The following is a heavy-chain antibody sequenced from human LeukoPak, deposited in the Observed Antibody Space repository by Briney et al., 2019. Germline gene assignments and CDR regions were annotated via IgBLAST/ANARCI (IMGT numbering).Heavy chain of an antibody. CDR1: GGSISRYY. V-gene: IGHV4-59*01. CDR3: ARVQTVLWFGELDHPMNWFDP. D-gene: IGHD3-10*01. CDR2: IYYSGST. J-gene: IGHJ5*02. Sequence: SETLSLTCTVSGGSISRYYWSWIRQPPGKGLEWIGYIYYSGSTNYNPSLKSRVTISVDTSKNQFSLKLSSVTAADTAVYYCARVQTVLWFGELDHPMNWFDPWGQGTLVTVSS.